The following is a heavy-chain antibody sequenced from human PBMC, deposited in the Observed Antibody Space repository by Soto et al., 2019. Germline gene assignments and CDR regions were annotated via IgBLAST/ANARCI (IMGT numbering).Heavy chain of an antibody. CDR1: GFTFSSYA. CDR2: ISYDGSNK. CDR3: ARDGIVVDQYGMDV. J-gene: IGHJ6*02. Sequence: GGSLRLSCAASGFTFSSYAMHWVRQAPGKGLEWVAVISYDGSNKYYADSVKGRFTISRDNSKNTLYLQMNSLRAEDTAVYYCARDGIVVDQYGMDVWGQGTTVTVSS. V-gene: IGHV3-30-3*01. D-gene: IGHD2-15*01.